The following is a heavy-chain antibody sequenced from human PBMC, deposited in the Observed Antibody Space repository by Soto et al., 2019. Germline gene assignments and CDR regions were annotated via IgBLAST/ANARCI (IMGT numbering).Heavy chain of an antibody. D-gene: IGHD3-9*01. CDR3: ARDSPPTGYQYYYYYGMDV. CDR1: GGSISSYY. Sequence: SETLSLTCTVSGGSISSYYWSWIRQPARKGLEWIGRIYTSGSTNYNPSLKSRVAMSVDTSKNQFSLKLSSVTAADTAVYYCARDSPPTGYQYYYYYGMDVWGQGTTVTVSS. CDR2: IYTSGST. V-gene: IGHV4-4*07. J-gene: IGHJ6*02.